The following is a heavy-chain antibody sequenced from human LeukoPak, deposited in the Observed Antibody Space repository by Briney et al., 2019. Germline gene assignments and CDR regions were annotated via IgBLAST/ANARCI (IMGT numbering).Heavy chain of an antibody. D-gene: IGHD5-18*01. V-gene: IGHV4-61*02. CDR2: IYTSGST. CDR1: GGSISSGSYY. Sequence: SETLSLTCTVSGGSISSGSYYWSWIRQPAGKGLEWIGRIYTSGSTNYNPSLKSRVTISVDTSKNQFSLKLSSVTAADTAVYYCARSRSTRGVDTAMVEWGQGTLVTVSS. CDR3: ARSRSTRGVDTAMVE. J-gene: IGHJ4*02.